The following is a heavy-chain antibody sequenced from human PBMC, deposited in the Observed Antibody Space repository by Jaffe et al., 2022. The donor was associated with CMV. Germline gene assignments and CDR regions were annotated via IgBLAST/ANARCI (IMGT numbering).Heavy chain of an antibody. V-gene: IGHV3-23*01. D-gene: IGHD6-13*01. CDR1: GFTFSNYA. Sequence: EVQLLDSGGDLVQPGGSLRLSCAASGFTFSNYAMTWVRQAPGKGLAWVSTISGSSDTTYYADSVKGRFTISRDNSKKTLYLQMNGLRAEDTAVYYCVKDSATSNWPFNTPPDYWGQGTLVTVSS. J-gene: IGHJ4*02. CDR3: VKDSATSNWPFNTPPDY. CDR2: ISGSSDTT.